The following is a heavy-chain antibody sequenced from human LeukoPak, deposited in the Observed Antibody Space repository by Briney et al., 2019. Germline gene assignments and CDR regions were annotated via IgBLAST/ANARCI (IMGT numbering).Heavy chain of an antibody. J-gene: IGHJ4*02. V-gene: IGHV3-7*01. CDR1: GFTFSDYW. CDR3: ADPGVGF. Sequence: PGGSLRLSCVASGFTFSDYWLSWVRQAPGKGLEWVANIKENGIEKDYVDSVRGRFTISRDNARNSLFLQMNSLRVEDTAIYYCADPGVGFWGQGTLVTVSS. D-gene: IGHD2-8*01. CDR2: IKENGIEK.